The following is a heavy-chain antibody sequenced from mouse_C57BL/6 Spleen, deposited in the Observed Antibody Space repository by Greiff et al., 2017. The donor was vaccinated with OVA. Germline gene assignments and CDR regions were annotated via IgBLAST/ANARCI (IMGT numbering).Heavy chain of an antibody. CDR3: ARRRDYYGSSYVDWYFDV. V-gene: IGHV1-50*01. CDR2: IDPCDSYT. CDR1: GYTFTSYW. D-gene: IGHD1-1*01. Sequence: VQLQQSGAELVKPGASVKLSCKASGYTFTSYWMQWVKQRPGQGLEWIGEIDPCDSYTNYNQKFKGKATLTVDTSSSTAYMQRSSLTSEDSAVYYCARRRDYYGSSYVDWYFDVWGTGTTVTVSS. J-gene: IGHJ1*03.